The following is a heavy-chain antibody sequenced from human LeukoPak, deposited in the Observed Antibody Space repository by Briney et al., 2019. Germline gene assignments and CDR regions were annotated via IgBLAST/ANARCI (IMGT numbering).Heavy chain of an antibody. CDR3: ARDYSNQRGFDY. J-gene: IGHJ4*02. V-gene: IGHV4-39*02. D-gene: IGHD4-11*01. CDR1: GGSISSSSYY. CDR2: IYYSGST. Sequence: SETLSLTCTVSGGSISSSSYYWGWIRQPPGKGLEWIGSIYYSGSTYYNPSLKSRVTISVDTSKNQCSLKLSSVTAADTAVYYCARDYSNQRGFDYWGQGTLVTVSS.